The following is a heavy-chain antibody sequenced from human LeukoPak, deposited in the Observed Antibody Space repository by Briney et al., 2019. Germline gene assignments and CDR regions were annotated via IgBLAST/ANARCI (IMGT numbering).Heavy chain of an antibody. J-gene: IGHJ4*02. CDR1: GFTFSSYA. Sequence: GGSLRLSCAASGFTFSSYAMSWVRQAPGKGLEWVSAISGSGGSTYYADSVKGRFTISRDNSKNTLYLQINSLRAEDTAVYYCAKDGSSSWYPYYFDYWGQGTLVTVSS. D-gene: IGHD6-13*01. CDR2: ISGSGGST. CDR3: AKDGSSSWYPYYFDY. V-gene: IGHV3-23*01.